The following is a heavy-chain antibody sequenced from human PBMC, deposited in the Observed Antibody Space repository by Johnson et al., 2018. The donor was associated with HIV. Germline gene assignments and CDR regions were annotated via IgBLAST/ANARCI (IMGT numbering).Heavy chain of an antibody. V-gene: IGHV3-30-3*01. D-gene: IGHD3-9*01. Sequence: QVQLVESGGGLVQPGGSLRLSCAASGFTVSSNYMSWVRQAPGKGLEWVAVISYDGSNKYYADSVKGRFTIPRDNSKNTLYLQLNSLRAEDTAVYYCASPEAPYYDILTGYYAAFDIWGQGTMVTVSS. CDR1: GFTVSSNY. CDR3: ASPEAPYYDILTGYYAAFDI. CDR2: ISYDGSNK. J-gene: IGHJ3*02.